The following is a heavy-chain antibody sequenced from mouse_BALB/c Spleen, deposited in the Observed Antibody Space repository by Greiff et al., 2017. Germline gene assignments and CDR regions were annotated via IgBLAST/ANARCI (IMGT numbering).Heavy chain of an antibody. CDR2: IWAGGST. CDR3: ARGEIWFAY. Sequence: VQLKESGPGLVAPSQSPSITFTVPGVLLTSYGVHWVRQPPGKGLEWLGVIWAGGSTNYNSALMSRLSISKDNSKSQVFLKMNSLQTDDTAMYYCARGEIWFAYWGQGTLVTVSA. V-gene: IGHV2-9*02. J-gene: IGHJ3*01. CDR1: GVLLTSYG.